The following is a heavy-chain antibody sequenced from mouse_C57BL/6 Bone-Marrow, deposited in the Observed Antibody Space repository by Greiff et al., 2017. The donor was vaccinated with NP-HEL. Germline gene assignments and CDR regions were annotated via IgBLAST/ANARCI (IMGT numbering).Heavy chain of an antibody. V-gene: IGHV5-6*02. CDR3: ARRSTMVTFDY. D-gene: IGHD2-1*01. CDR2: ISSGGSYT. CDR1: GFTFSSYG. Sequence: DVKLVESGGDLVKPGGSLKLSCAASGFTFSSYGMSWVRQTPDKRLEWVATISSGGSYTYYPDSVKGRFTISRDNAKNTLYLQMSSLKSEDTAMYYCARRSTMVTFDYWGQGTTLTVSS. J-gene: IGHJ2*01.